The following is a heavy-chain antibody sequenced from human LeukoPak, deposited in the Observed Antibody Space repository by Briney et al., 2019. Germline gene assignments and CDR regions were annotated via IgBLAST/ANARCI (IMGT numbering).Heavy chain of an antibody. CDR1: GYTFTGYY. V-gene: IGHV1-2*02. D-gene: IGHD4-11*01. CDR2: INPSSGGT. Sequence: ASVKVSCKASGYTFTGYYMHWVRQAPGQGLEWMGWINPSSGGTNYAQKFQGRVTMTRNTSISTAYMELSSLRSEDTAVYYCARGVPYSNYYYYYMDVWGKGTTVTVSS. CDR3: ARGVPYSNYYYYYMDV. J-gene: IGHJ6*03.